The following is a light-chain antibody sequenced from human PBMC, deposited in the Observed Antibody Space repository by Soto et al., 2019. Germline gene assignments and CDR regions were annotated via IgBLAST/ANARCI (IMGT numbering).Light chain of an antibody. CDR1: QSISAW. V-gene: IGKV1-5*01. CDR3: QQYNSYSPT. Sequence: DIQMTQSPSTLSASVGDRVTITCRASQSISAWLAWYQQIPGKAPKLLIYDASSLESGVPSRFSGSGSGTEFTLTISSLQLDDFAAYYCQQYNSYSPTFGQGTKLEI. J-gene: IGKJ2*01. CDR2: DAS.